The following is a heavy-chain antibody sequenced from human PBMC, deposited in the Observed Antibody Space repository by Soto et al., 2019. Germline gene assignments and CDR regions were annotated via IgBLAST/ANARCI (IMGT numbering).Heavy chain of an antibody. CDR3: ARSSGGNFGIIIEGTNWFAP. V-gene: IGHV1-46*01. CDR1: RDTFTSYY. Sequence: ASVKVSCKAPRDTFTSYYINWVRQAPEQGLEWMGVINPHGGSTAYAQKFKGRVTLTRDTSASTVYMEVSSLTSEDTAMYYCARSSGGNFGIIIEGTNWFAPWGQGTLVTV. CDR2: INPHGGST. J-gene: IGHJ5*02. D-gene: IGHD1-26*01.